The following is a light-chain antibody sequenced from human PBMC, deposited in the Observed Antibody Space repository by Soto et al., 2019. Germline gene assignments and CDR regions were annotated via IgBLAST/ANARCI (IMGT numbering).Light chain of an antibody. J-gene: IGKJ1*01. Sequence: DIQMTQSPSTLSASVGDRVTITCRASQSISSWLAWYQQKPGKAPKLLIYKASSLESGVPSRFSGSGSGTEFTLSISSVQVGDFATYYCQQYNCYSCTFGQGTKVEIK. CDR2: KAS. CDR3: QQYNCYSCT. V-gene: IGKV1-5*03. CDR1: QSISSW.